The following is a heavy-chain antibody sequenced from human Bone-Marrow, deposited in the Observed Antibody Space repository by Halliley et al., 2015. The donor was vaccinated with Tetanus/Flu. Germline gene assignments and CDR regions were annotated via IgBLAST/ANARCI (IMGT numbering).Heavy chain of an antibody. CDR3: ARRDYDSGGRYAYYHDL. Sequence: TLSLTCTVSGGSISSYYWSWIRQPPGKGLEWIGYIYYSGITKYNPSLKSRVTISVDTSNNHFSLRLSPVTAADTAVYYCARRDYDSGGRYAYYHDLWGQGNLVTVSS. CDR2: IYYSGIT. D-gene: IGHD3-22*01. V-gene: IGHV4-59*01. J-gene: IGHJ5*02. CDR1: GGSISSYY.